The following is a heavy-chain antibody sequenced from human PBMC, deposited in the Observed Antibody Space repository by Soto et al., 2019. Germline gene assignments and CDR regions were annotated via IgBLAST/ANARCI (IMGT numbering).Heavy chain of an antibody. V-gene: IGHV3-7*03. D-gene: IGHD1-26*01. J-gene: IGHJ3*02. CDR3: ARVAGVGADAFDI. CDR1: GFTFSSYW. Sequence: GESLKISCAASGFTFSSYWMSWVHQAPGKGLEWVANIKQDGSEKYYVDSVKGRFTISRDNAKNSLYLQMNSLRAEDTAVYYCARVAGVGADAFDIWGQGTMVTVSS. CDR2: IKQDGSEK.